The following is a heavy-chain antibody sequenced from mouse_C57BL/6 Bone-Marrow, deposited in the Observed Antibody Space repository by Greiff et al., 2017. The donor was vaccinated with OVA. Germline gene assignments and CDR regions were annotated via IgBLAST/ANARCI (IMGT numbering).Heavy chain of an antibody. D-gene: IGHD1-1*01. V-gene: IGHV1-26*01. CDR3: ARSFTVVKSYFDY. Sequence: EVQLQQSGPELVKPGASVKISCKASGYTFTDYYMNWVKQSHGKSLEWIGDINPNNGGTSYNQKFKGKATLTVDKSSSTAYMELRSLTSEDSAVYYCARSFTVVKSYFDYWGQGTTLTVSS. J-gene: IGHJ2*01. CDR2: INPNNGGT. CDR1: GYTFTDYY.